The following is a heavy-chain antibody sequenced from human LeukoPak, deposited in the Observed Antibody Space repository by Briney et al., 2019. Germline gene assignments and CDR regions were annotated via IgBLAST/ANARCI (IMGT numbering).Heavy chain of an antibody. V-gene: IGHV3-53*01. Sequence: GGSLRLSCAASGFTVSSNYMTWVRQAPGRGLEWVSVLYAGGTTYYADSVKGRFTISRDNSKNTLYLQMNSLRAEDTAVYYCARLYVVTGTSDAFDIWGQGTMVTVSS. CDR2: LYAGGTT. CDR3: ARLYVVTGTSDAFDI. CDR1: GFTVSSNY. J-gene: IGHJ3*02. D-gene: IGHD6-19*01.